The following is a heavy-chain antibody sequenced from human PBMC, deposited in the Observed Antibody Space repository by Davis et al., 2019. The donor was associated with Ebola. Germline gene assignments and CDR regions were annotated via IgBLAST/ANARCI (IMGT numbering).Heavy chain of an antibody. Sequence: SETLSLTCTVSGYSISSGYYWGWIRQPPGKGLEWIGSIYHSGSTYYNPSLKSRVTISVEPSKNQLFLKLNSVTAADTAIYYCARMPLGLDNFSYDMDVWGQGTTVTVSS. J-gene: IGHJ6*02. CDR1: GYSISSGYY. V-gene: IGHV4-38-2*02. D-gene: IGHD3/OR15-3a*01. CDR2: IYHSGST. CDR3: ARMPLGLDNFSYDMDV.